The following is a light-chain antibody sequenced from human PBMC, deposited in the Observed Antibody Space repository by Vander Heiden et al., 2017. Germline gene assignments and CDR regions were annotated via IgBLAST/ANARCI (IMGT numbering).Light chain of an antibody. CDR2: QDN. CDR1: GGSIATHY. Sequence: NFMLTQPPSVSASPGKTVTISCTRRGGSIATHYLQWYQQRPGSAPATVIYQDNQRPSGVPDRFSGSIDSSSNSASLTISGLKTEDEGDYYCQSYDANNPVVFGGGTKVTVI. CDR3: QSYDANNPVV. J-gene: IGLJ2*01. V-gene: IGLV6-57*04.